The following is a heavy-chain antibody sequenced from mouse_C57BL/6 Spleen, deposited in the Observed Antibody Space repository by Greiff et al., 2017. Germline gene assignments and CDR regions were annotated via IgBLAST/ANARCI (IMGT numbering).Heavy chain of an antibody. CDR1: GYTFTSYW. D-gene: IGHD1-2*01. Sequence: EVQLQQSGTVLARPGASVKMSCKTSGYTFTSYWMHWVKQRPGQGLEWIGAIYPGNSDTSYNQKFKGKATFTADTSSNTAYMQLSSLTTEDSAIYYCARGGFTTAYWGQGTLVTVSA. CDR2: IYPGNSDT. CDR3: ARGGFTTAY. J-gene: IGHJ3*01. V-gene: IGHV1-5*01.